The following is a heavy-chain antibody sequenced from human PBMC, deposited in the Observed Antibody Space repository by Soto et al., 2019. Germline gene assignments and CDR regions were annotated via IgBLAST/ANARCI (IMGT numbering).Heavy chain of an antibody. CDR3: ALAGYDSNYYAVTPLSAGHF. CDR2: ISSSGSII. CDR1: GFTFSDYY. J-gene: IGHJ4*02. D-gene: IGHD4-4*01. Sequence: QVQLVVSGGGLVKPGGSLRISCAASGFTFSDYYISWIRQAPGKGLEWVSYISSSGSIIYYADSVKGRFTISRDNAKNALYLQINSLRDEDTAVYYCALAGYDSNYYAVTPLSAGHFWGQGTLVTVSS. V-gene: IGHV3-11*01.